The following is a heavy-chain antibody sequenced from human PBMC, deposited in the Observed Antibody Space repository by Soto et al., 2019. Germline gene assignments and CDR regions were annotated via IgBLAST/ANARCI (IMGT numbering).Heavy chain of an antibody. J-gene: IGHJ6*02. V-gene: IGHV1-69*12. CDR2: IIPIFGTA. CDR1: GGTFSSYA. D-gene: IGHD2-21*02. CDR3: ARGSANCGGDCYNYYYYGMDV. Sequence: QVQLVQSGAEVKKPGSPVKVSCKASGGTFSSYAISWVRQAPGQGLEWMGGIIPIFGTANYAQKFQGRVTITADESTSTAYMELSSLRSEDTAVYYCARGSANCGGDCYNYYYYGMDVWGQGTTVTVSS.